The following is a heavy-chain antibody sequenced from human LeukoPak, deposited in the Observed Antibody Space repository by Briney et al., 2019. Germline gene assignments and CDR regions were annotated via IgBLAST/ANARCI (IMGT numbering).Heavy chain of an antibody. D-gene: IGHD3-22*01. CDR2: MYYSGST. J-gene: IGHJ5*02. CDR3: ARVDYYDSSGYYYWFDP. V-gene: IGHV4-30-2*01. CDR1: GGSISSGGYS. Sequence: PSQTLSLTCAVSGGSISSGGYSWSWIRQPPGKGLEWIGYMYYSGSTYYNPSLKSRVTISGDRSKNQFSLKLSSVTAADTAVYYCARVDYYDSSGYYYWFDPWGQGTLVTVSS.